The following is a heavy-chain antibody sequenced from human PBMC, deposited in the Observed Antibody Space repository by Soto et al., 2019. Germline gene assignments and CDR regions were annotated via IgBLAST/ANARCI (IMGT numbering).Heavy chain of an antibody. CDR2: IDPTDSYT. CDR1: GYSFTTYW. CDR3: ARDPDSSGYYYFDY. J-gene: IGHJ4*02. D-gene: IGHD3-22*01. Sequence: GESLKISCQASGYSFTTYWISWVRQMPGKGLECMGRIDPTDSYTDYGPSFEGHVTMSVDRSINTAYLEWGSLRAEDMAVYYCARDPDSSGYYYFDYWGQGTLVTVSS. V-gene: IGHV5-10-1*01.